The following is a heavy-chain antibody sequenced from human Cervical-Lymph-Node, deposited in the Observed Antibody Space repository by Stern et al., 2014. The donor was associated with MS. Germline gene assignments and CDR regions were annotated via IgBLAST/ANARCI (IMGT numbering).Heavy chain of an antibody. V-gene: IGHV5-51*01. CDR3: ARHHGHSPTPFDS. Sequence: EVQLVESGAEVKKPGESLKISCKASRDSFTHYWIGWVRQMPGKGLEWLGMIFPGDSDTKYSPPFEGQAPFSVNGSTSTAYLQWSSLKASDTAIYYCARHHGHSPTPFDSWGQGTRVTVSS. CDR1: RDSFTHYW. D-gene: IGHD5-24*01. J-gene: IGHJ4*02. CDR2: IFPGDSDT.